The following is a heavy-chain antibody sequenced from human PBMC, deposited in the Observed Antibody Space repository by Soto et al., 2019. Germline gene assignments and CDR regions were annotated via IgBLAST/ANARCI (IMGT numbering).Heavy chain of an antibody. D-gene: IGHD4-17*01. V-gene: IGHV1-18*01. CDR3: ARLMYGDYIFDI. J-gene: IGHJ3*02. CDR2: ISAYNGNT. CDR1: GYTLTGDG. Sequence: ASVKVSCKASGYTLTGDGIGWVRQAPGQGLEWMGWISAYNGNTNYAQKLQGRVTMTTDTSTSTAYMELRSLRSDDTAVYYCARLMYGDYIFDIWGQGTMVTVSS.